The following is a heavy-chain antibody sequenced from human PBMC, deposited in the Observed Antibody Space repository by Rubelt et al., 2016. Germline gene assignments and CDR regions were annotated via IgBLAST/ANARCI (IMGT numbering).Heavy chain of an antibody. J-gene: IGHJ4*02. CDR3: ARDGIAAAGISNFDY. CDR2: IIPILGIA. D-gene: IGHD6-13*01. V-gene: IGHV1-69*04. Sequence: QVQLVQSGAEVKKPGSSVKVSCKASGGTFSSYAISWVRQAPGQGLEWMGRIIPILGIANYAQKFQGRVTMTTDTSTSTAYMELRSLRSDDTAVYYCARDGIAAAGISNFDYWGQGTLVTVSS. CDR1: GGTFSSYA.